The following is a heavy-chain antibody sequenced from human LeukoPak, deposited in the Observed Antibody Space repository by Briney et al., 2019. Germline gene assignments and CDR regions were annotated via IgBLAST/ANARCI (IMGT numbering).Heavy chain of an antibody. J-gene: IGHJ4*02. Sequence: SVKVSCMASGYTFTSYGISWVRQAAAQGLTWMGWISAYNGNTNDAQKLQGRVTMTADPSTSTAYMELRSLRSDDTAVYYCASVRYYDFWSGRQGSFDYWGQGTLVTVSS. CDR3: ASVRYYDFWSGRQGSFDY. CDR2: ISAYNGNT. V-gene: IGHV1-18*01. D-gene: IGHD3-3*01. CDR1: GYTFTSYG.